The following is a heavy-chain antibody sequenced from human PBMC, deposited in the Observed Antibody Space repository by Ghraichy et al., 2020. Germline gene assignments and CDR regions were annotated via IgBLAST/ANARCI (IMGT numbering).Heavy chain of an antibody. V-gene: IGHV5-51*01. CDR3: ARHGDFWNSYPPYYYYYYMDV. J-gene: IGHJ6*03. CDR1: GYRFASYW. D-gene: IGHD3-3*01. CDR2: IYPDDSDT. Sequence: GESLNISCKGSGYRFASYWIGWVRQMPGKGLEWMGIIYPDDSDTIYSPSFQGQVTISADKSISTAYLQWNSLKASDTAMYYCARHGDFWNSYPPYYYYYYMDVWGTGTTVTVSS.